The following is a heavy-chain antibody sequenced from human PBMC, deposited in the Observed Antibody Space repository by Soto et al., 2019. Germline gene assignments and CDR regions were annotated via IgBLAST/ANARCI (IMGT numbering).Heavy chain of an antibody. J-gene: IGHJ4*02. CDR2: INHSGST. CDR3: ARDKITGLFDY. D-gene: IGHD2-8*02. CDR1: GGSFSGYY. V-gene: IGHV4-34*01. Sequence: QVQLQQWGAGLLKPSETLSLTCAVYGGSFSGYYWTWIRQPPGTGLEWIGEINHSGSTNYNPSLKSRVTISVDTSKIQFSRQLTSVTAADPAVYYCARDKITGLFDYGGQGTLVTVSS.